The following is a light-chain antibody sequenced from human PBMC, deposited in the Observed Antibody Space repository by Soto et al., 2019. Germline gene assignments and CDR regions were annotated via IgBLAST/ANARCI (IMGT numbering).Light chain of an antibody. J-gene: IGKJ3*01. CDR3: QQYGSSLFT. CDR1: QSVSSSY. CDR2: GAS. Sequence: EIVLTQSPVTLSLSPGERATLSCRASQSVSSSYLAWYQQKPGQAPRLLIYGASSRATGIPDRLSGSVSGIDFTLTIIRLEPEDFAVYYCQQYGSSLFTFGPGTKVDIK. V-gene: IGKV3-20*01.